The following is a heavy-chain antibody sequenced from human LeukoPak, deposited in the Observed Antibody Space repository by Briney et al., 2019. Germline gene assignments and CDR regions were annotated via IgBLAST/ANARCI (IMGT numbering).Heavy chain of an antibody. CDR3: ATDRFGELFFYFDY. V-gene: IGHV3-9*01. CDR1: GFTFDDYA. D-gene: IGHD3-10*01. CDR2: ISWNSGSI. Sequence: GRSLRLSCAASGFTFDDYAMHWVRQAPGKGLEWVSGISWNSGSIGYADSVKGRFTISRDNAKNSLYLQMNSLRAEDTALYYCATDRFGELFFYFDYWGQGTLVTVSS. J-gene: IGHJ4*02.